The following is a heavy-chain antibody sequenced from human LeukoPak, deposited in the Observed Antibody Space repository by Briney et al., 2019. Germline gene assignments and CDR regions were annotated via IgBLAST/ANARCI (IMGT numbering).Heavy chain of an antibody. J-gene: IGHJ5*02. CDR1: GGSISNSSYY. Sequence: MTSETLSLTCTVSGGSISNSSYYWGWIRQPPGKGLEWIGSIYYSGSTYYNPSLKSRVTISVDTSKNQFSRKLSSVTAADTAVYYCARRYGSGTHYNWFDPWGQGTLVTVSS. V-gene: IGHV4-39*01. CDR3: ARRYGSGTHYNWFDP. D-gene: IGHD3-10*01. CDR2: IYYSGST.